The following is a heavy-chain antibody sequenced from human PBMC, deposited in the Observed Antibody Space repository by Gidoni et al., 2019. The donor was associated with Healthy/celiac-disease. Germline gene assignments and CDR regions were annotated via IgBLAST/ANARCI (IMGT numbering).Heavy chain of an antibody. CDR1: GGSISSGGYY. J-gene: IGHJ6*03. D-gene: IGHD3-3*01. CDR3: ARRGMNVLRFLEWKGGYMDV. Sequence: QVQLQESGPGLVKPSQTLSLTCTVSGGSISSGGYYWSWIRQHPGKGLEWIGYIYYSGSTYYNPSLKSRVTISVDTSKNQFSLKLSSVTAADTAVYYCARRGMNVLRFLEWKGGYMDVWGKGTTVTVSS. V-gene: IGHV4-31*03. CDR2: IYYSGST.